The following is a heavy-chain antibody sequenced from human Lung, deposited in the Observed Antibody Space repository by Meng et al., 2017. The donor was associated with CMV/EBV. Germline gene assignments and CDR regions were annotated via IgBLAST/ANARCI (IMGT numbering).Heavy chain of an antibody. J-gene: IGHJ6*02. CDR2: TYYRSKWYD. Sequence: SQTXSLTXAISGDSVSSNSAAWNRIRQSPSRGLEWLGRTYYRSKWYDDYAMAVKSRITINPDTSKNQFSLQLNSVTPEDTAVYYCARDYYDSGAYYYTEEYYHGLDVXGQGXTVTVSS. CDR3: ARDYYDSGAYYYTEEYYHGLDV. D-gene: IGHD3-22*01. CDR1: GDSVSSNSAA. V-gene: IGHV6-1*01.